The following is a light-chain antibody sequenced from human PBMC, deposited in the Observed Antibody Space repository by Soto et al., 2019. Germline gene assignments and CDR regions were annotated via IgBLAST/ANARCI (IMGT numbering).Light chain of an antibody. CDR1: QTVSSSY. CDR3: QQSGSSPTWT. J-gene: IGKJ1*01. CDR2: GAS. Sequence: EIVLTQSPGTLSLSPGERATLSCRASQTVSSSYLAWYQQKPGQAPRLLIYGASSRATGIPDRFSGSGSGIDFTLTISRLEPEDFAVYYCQQSGSSPTWTFGQGTTVEI. V-gene: IGKV3-20*01.